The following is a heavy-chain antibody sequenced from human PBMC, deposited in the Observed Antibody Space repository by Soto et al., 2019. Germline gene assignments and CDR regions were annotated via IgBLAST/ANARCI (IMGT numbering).Heavy chain of an antibody. V-gene: IGHV4-34*01. D-gene: IGHD1-1*01. CDR1: GGSVSSRSNYY. CDR2: MSHSGGT. J-gene: IGHJ3*02. Sequence: QVQLQQWGAGLLKPSETLSLTCAVYGGSVSSRSNYYWSWIRQPPGKGLEWIGEMSHSGGTHFNPPLKSRVTISVDTSKNPSSLKMSSVAAADTALSYCARVERGTATTVVDAFDTWGPGTMVTVSS. CDR3: ARVERGTATTVVDAFDT.